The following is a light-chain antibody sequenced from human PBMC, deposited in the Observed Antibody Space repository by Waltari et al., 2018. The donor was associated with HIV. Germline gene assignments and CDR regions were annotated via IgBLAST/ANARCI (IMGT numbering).Light chain of an antibody. CDR3: AAWDDSLGGVV. Sequence: QSVLTQPPSASGTPGQRVTISCSGSNSDIGSHYVYWYQLLPGTAPKLLIYRDNPRPSGVPDRVSGSKSGTSASLAISGLRSEDEAEYFCAAWDDSLGGVVFGGGTKLTVL. V-gene: IGLV1-47*01. J-gene: IGLJ3*02. CDR1: NSDIGSHY. CDR2: RDN.